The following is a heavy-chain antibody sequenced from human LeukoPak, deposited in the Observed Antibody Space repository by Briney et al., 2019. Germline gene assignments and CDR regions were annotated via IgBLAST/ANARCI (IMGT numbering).Heavy chain of an antibody. CDR1: GYSFTSYW. Sequence: GESLKFSCKGSGYSFTSYWIGWVRQMPGKGLEWMGIIYPGDSDTRYSPSFQGQVTISADKSISTAYLQWGSLKASDTAMYYCARLGYSYDDYFDYWGQGTLVTVSS. V-gene: IGHV5-51*01. CDR2: IYPGDSDT. J-gene: IGHJ4*02. CDR3: ARLGYSYDDYFDY. D-gene: IGHD5-18*01.